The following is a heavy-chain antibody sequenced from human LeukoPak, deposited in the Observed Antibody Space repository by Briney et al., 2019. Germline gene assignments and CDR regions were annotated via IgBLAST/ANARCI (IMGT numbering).Heavy chain of an antibody. CDR1: GFSFGSYA. Sequence: GGPLRLSCATFGFSFGSYAKSWVRQAPGKGLEWVSAISSSGGSTYYANSVKGRFTISRDNSKYTLYLQVNSLRAEDTAVYYCARDRAVLDPSYFDLWGRGTLVTVSS. V-gene: IGHV3-23*01. CDR3: ARDRAVLDPSYFDL. J-gene: IGHJ2*01. D-gene: IGHD4/OR15-4a*01. CDR2: ISSSGGST.